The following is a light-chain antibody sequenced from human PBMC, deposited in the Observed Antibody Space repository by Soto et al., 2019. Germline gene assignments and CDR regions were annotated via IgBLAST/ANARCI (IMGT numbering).Light chain of an antibody. CDR2: EGT. J-gene: IGLJ2*01. Sequence: QYALIQPASVSGSPGQSITISCTGTSSDVGSYNLVSWYQQHPGKAPKLMIYEGTKRPSGVSNRFSGSKSGNTASLTISGLQAEDEADYYCCSYAGSSTLIFGGGTTVTVL. CDR3: CSYAGSSTLI. V-gene: IGLV2-23*01. CDR1: SSDVGSYNL.